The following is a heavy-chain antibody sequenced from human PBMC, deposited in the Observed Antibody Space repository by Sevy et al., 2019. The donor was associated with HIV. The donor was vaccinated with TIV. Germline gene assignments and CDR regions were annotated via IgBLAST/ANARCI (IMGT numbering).Heavy chain of an antibody. Sequence: SETLSLTCTVSGDSISSYYWSWIRQPPGKGLEWIGDIFYNGLTNYNPSLRSRFTISVDTSKNQFSLKLSSVTASDTAVYYCARSIAAPRGMDVSGQGTAVTVSS. J-gene: IGHJ6*02. CDR2: IFYNGLT. V-gene: IGHV4-59*01. D-gene: IGHD6-6*01. CDR3: ARSIAAPRGMDV. CDR1: GDSISSYY.